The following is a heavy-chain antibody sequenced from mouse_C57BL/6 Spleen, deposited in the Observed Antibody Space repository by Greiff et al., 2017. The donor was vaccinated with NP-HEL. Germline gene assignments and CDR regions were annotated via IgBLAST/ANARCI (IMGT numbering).Heavy chain of an antibody. CDR1: GFTFSDYG. CDR2: ISSGSSTI. Sequence: EVKLVESGGGLVKPGGSLKLSCAASGFTFSDYGMHWVRQAPEKGLEWVAYISSGSSTIYYADTVKGRFTISRDNAKNTLFLQMTSLRSEDTAMYYCARHYDYEYYAMDYWGQGTSVTVSS. J-gene: IGHJ4*01. D-gene: IGHD2-4*01. V-gene: IGHV5-17*01. CDR3: ARHYDYEYYAMDY.